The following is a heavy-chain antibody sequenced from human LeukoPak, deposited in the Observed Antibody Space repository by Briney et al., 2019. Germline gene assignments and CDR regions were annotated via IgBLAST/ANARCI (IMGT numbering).Heavy chain of an antibody. Sequence: SETLSLTCGVYGGSFSGYYYSWIRQPPGKGLEWIGEINHSGYTNYNPSLKSRVTISVDTSKNHFSLKLGSVTAADTAVYYCARFSSSTWAFDFWGQGILVTVSS. J-gene: IGHJ4*02. CDR1: GGSFSGYY. V-gene: IGHV4-34*01. D-gene: IGHD6-13*01. CDR3: ARFSSSTWAFDF. CDR2: INHSGYT.